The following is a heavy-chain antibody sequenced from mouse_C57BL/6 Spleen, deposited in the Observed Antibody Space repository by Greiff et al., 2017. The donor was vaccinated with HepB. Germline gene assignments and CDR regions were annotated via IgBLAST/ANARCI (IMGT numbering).Heavy chain of an antibody. CDR3: ARHEVYYYGSSYYFDY. CDR1: GYTFTEYT. J-gene: IGHJ2*01. Sequence: LVESGAELVKPGASVKLSCKASGYTFTEYTIHWVKQRSGQGLEWIGWFYPGSGSIKYNEKFKDKATLTADKSSSTVYMELSRLTSEDSAVYFCARHEVYYYGSSYYFDYWGQGTTLTVSS. V-gene: IGHV1-62-2*01. D-gene: IGHD1-1*01. CDR2: FYPGSGSI.